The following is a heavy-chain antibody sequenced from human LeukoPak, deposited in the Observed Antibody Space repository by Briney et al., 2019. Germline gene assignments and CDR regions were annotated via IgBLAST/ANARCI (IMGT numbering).Heavy chain of an antibody. Sequence: GGSLRLSCAASGFTFSSYAMSWVRQAPGKGLEWVSAISGSGGGTYYADSVKGRFTISRGSSKNTLYLQMNNLRAEDTAVYYCAKDIRAYGYGANFDCWGQGTLVTVSS. CDR3: AKDIRAYGYGANFDC. J-gene: IGHJ4*02. D-gene: IGHD5-18*01. V-gene: IGHV3-23*01. CDR1: GFTFSSYA. CDR2: ISGSGGGT.